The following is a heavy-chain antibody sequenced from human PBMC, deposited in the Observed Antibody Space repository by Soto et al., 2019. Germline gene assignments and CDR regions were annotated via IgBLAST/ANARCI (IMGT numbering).Heavy chain of an antibody. Sequence: GGSLRLSCTASGFTFGDYAMSWFRQAPGKGLQWVANIKQDGSQKWYVDSVKGRFTISRDNAKNSLYLQMNSLRAEDTAVYYCARGDYYDTSGPFSDAFDIWGQGTMVTVSS. CDR2: IKQDGSQK. CDR1: GFTFGDYA. V-gene: IGHV3-7*04. CDR3: ARGDYYDTSGPFSDAFDI. D-gene: IGHD3-22*01. J-gene: IGHJ3*02.